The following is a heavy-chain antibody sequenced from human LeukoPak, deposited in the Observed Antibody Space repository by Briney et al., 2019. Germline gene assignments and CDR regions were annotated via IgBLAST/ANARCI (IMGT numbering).Heavy chain of an antibody. D-gene: IGHD5-18*01. CDR1: GFTFSSYA. Sequence: GGSLRLSCAASGFTFSSYAMYWVRQAPGKGLEYVSAISSNGGSTYYANSVKGRFTISRDNCKNTLYLQMGSLRAEDMAVYYCARSERGYSYGYDYWGQGTLVTVSS. CDR3: ARSERGYSYGYDY. J-gene: IGHJ4*02. CDR2: ISSNGGST. V-gene: IGHV3-64*01.